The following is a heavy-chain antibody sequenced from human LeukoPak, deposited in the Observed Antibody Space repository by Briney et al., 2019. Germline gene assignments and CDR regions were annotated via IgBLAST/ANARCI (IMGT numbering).Heavy chain of an antibody. CDR2: IYYSGST. J-gene: IGHJ3*02. Sequence: PSETLSLTCTVSGGSISSSSYYWGWIRQPPGKGLEWIGSIYYSGSTNYNPSLKSRVTISVDTSKNQFSLKLSSVTAADTAVYYCARAPIGAKSHDAFDIWGQGTMVTVSS. CDR3: ARAPIGAKSHDAFDI. V-gene: IGHV4-39*07. D-gene: IGHD4/OR15-4a*01. CDR1: GGSISSSSYY.